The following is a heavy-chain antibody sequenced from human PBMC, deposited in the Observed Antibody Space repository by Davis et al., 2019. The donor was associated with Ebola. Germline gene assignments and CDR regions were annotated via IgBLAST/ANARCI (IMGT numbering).Heavy chain of an antibody. J-gene: IGHJ6*02. CDR1: GFTFSSYG. V-gene: IGHV3-48*04. Sequence: GESLKISCAASGFTFSSYGMHWIRQAPGKGLEWVSYISSSGSPIYYADSVKGRFTIARDNAKNTLHLQMNSLRAEDTAVYYCAKDLGYYDMDVWGQGTTVTVSS. D-gene: IGHD7-27*01. CDR3: AKDLGYYDMDV. CDR2: ISSSGSPI.